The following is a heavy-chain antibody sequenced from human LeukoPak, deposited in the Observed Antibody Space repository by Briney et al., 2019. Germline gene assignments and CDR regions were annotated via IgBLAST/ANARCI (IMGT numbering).Heavy chain of an antibody. CDR1: GGSISSYY. V-gene: IGHV4-59*01. J-gene: IGHJ2*01. Sequence: PSETLSLTCTVSGGSISSYYWSWIRQPPGKGLEWIGYIYYSGNTNYNPSLKSRVSISIDTSKSQFSLKLSSVTAADTAVYYCARGNNFDISGYYFYWYFDLWGRGTLVTVSS. CDR3: ARGNNFDISGYYFYWYFDL. CDR2: IYYSGNT. D-gene: IGHD3-22*01.